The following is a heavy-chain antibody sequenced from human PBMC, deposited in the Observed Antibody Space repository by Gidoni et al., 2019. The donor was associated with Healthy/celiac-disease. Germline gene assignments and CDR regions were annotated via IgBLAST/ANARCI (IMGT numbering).Heavy chain of an antibody. J-gene: IGHJ5*02. Sequence: QLQLQESGPGLVKPSETLSLTCPVSGGSISSSSYYWGWVRQPPGKGLEWVGCIYYSGSTYYNPSLKSRVTISVDTSKIQFSLKLSSVTAADTAVYYCVMIVVVMVTQWFDPWGQGTLVTVSS. CDR1: GGSISSSSYY. D-gene: IGHD3-22*01. V-gene: IGHV4-39*01. CDR3: VMIVVVMVTQWFDP. CDR2: IYYSGST.